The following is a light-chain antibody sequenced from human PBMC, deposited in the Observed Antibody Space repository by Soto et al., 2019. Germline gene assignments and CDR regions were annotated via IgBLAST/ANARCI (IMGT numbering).Light chain of an antibody. J-gene: IGLJ2*01. CDR3: TSYADNNILI. V-gene: IGLV2-8*01. Sequence: QSVLTQPPSASGSPGQSVTISCTGTSSDVGGYNYVCWYQRHPGKAPKLMIYEVNKRPSGVPDRFSGSKSGNTASLTVSGLQAEDEADYCCTSYADNNILIFGGGTKLTVL. CDR2: EVN. CDR1: SSDVGGYNY.